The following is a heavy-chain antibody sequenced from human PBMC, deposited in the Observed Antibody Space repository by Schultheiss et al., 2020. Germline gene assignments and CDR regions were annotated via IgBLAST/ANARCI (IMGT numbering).Heavy chain of an antibody. CDR1: GFTFSSYG. CDR3: AREGEQWLPRGANAAFDI. V-gene: IGHV3-33*08. D-gene: IGHD6-19*01. J-gene: IGHJ3*02. CDR2: IWYDGSNK. Sequence: GGSLRLYCAASGFTFSSYGMHWVRQAPGKGLEWVAVIWYDGSNKYYADSVKGRFTISRDNSKNTLYLQMNSLRVEDTAVYHCAREGEQWLPRGANAAFDIWGQGTMVTVSS.